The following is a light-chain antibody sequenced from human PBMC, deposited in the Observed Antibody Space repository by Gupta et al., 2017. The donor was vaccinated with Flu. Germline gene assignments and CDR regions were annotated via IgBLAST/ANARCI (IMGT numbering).Light chain of an antibody. CDR1: QAINNW. J-gene: IGKJ3*01. CDR2: GAS. V-gene: IGKV1D-12*01. Sequence: DIQMTQSPSSVSASVGDRVTITCRASQAINNWLAWYQQKPGKAPTLLIYGASSLQSGVPSRFSGSGSGTDFTLTISSLQPEDFATYYCQQANSFPFTFGHGTKVDVK. CDR3: QQANSFPFT.